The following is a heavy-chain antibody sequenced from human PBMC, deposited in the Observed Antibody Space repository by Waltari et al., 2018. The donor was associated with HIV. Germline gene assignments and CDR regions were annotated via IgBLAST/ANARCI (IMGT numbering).Heavy chain of an antibody. CDR2: VYYSGGA. J-gene: IGHJ6*02. Sequence: MQPQESGPRLVMPSETLSLKCTVYGGPLSSSRSYWGWTRQSSGKGLEWIGNVYYSGGANYNPSFQSRATISVDTSKNEFSLRLASMTAADTAVYYCARDQRGDYAFGVGPNYNYGMDIWGPGTMVIVSS. CDR3: ARDQRGDYAFGVGPNYNYGMDI. V-gene: IGHV4-39*07. CDR1: GGPLSSSRSY. D-gene: IGHD3-3*01.